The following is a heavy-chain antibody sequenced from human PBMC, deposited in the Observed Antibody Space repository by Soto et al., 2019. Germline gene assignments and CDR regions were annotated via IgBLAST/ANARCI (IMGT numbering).Heavy chain of an antibody. D-gene: IGHD2-15*01. V-gene: IGHV4-31*03. J-gene: IGHJ4*02. CDR1: GGSISSGTYY. Sequence: QVQLQESGPGLVKPSQTLSLTCTVSGGSISSGTYYWTWVRQRPGEGLEWIGFISHSGRTYYNPSLKSRAAISAGTSENQFSLRLSSVTAADTAVYFCARDSDYGTGGSCYGHFDFWGQGTLVTVSS. CDR2: ISHSGRT. CDR3: ARDSDYGTGGSCYGHFDF.